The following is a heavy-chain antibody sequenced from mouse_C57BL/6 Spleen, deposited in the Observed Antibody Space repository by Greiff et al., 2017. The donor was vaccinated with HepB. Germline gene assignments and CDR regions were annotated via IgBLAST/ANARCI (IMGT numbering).Heavy chain of an antibody. J-gene: IGHJ2*01. D-gene: IGHD1-1*01. CDR1: GFTFSSYA. CDR3: ASRGSSYHFDY. Sequence: EVMLVESGGGLVKPGGSLKLSCAASGFTFSSYAMSWVRQTPEKRLEWVATISDGGSYTYYPDNVKGRFTISRDNAKNNLYLQMSHLKSEDTAMYYCASRGSSYHFDYWGQGTTLTVSS. CDR2: ISDGGSYT. V-gene: IGHV5-4*03.